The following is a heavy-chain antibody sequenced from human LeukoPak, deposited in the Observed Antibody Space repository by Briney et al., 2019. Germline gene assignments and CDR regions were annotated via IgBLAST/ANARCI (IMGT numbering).Heavy chain of an antibody. V-gene: IGHV3-21*01. CDR1: GFTFSSYS. CDR2: ISSSSSYI. Sequence: GGSLRLSCAASGFTFSSYSMNWVRQAPGKGLEWVSSISSSSSYIYYADSVKGRFTISRDNAKNSLYLQMNSLRAEDTAVYYCARAPYYDSSGYYLISHNWFDPWGQGTLVTVSS. J-gene: IGHJ5*02. D-gene: IGHD3-22*01. CDR3: ARAPYYDSSGYYLISHNWFDP.